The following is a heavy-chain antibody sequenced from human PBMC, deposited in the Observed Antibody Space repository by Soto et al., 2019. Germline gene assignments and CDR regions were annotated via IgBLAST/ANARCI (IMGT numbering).Heavy chain of an antibody. V-gene: IGHV3-21*01. Sequence: GGSLRLSCVGSGFTFSTYSINWVRQAPGKGLEWVSSISSRSDIYYADSVKGRFTISRDNAKSSVSLQMNTLRVDDTAVYYCAREDSIIIPAVSDFWGQGTLVTVSS. CDR2: ISSRSDI. CDR3: AREDSIIIPAVSDF. J-gene: IGHJ4*02. CDR1: GFTFSTYS. D-gene: IGHD3-22*01.